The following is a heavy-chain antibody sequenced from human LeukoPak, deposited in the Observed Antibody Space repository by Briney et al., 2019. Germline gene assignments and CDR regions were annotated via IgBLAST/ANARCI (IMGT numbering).Heavy chain of an antibody. CDR3: ARASIIAAAGYDAFDI. CDR1: GGTFSSYA. D-gene: IGHD6-13*01. V-gene: IGHV1-69*13. Sequence: ASVKVSCKASGGTFSSYAISWVRQAPGQGLEWMGGIIPIFGTANYAQKFQGRVTITADESTSTAYMELSSLRSEDTAVYYCARASIIAAAGYDAFDIWGQGTMVTVSS. CDR2: IIPIFGTA. J-gene: IGHJ3*02.